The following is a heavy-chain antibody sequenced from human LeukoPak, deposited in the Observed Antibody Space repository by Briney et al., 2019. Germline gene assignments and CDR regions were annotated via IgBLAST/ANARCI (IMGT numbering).Heavy chain of an antibody. Sequence: GGSLRLSCAASGFTFSSYYMTWVRQAPGKGLEWVANIKQDGSETYYVDSVRGRFTISRDNAKNSLYLQMNSLRGEDTAVYYCAKYRSGDFDFYPDLDYWGQGTLVTVSS. D-gene: IGHD3-10*01. CDR2: IKQDGSET. CDR3: AKYRSGDFDFYPDLDY. V-gene: IGHV3-7*01. CDR1: GFTFSSYY. J-gene: IGHJ4*02.